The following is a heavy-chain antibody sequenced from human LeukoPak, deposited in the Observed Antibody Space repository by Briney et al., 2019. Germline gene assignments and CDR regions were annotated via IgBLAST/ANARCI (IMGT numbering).Heavy chain of an antibody. Sequence: GGSLRLSCAASGFTSDDYAMHWVRQAPGKGLEWVSLISGDGGSTYYADSVKGRFTISRDNSKNSLYLQMNSLRTEDTALYYCAKENYDSSGYYWLYFDYWGQGTLVTVSS. V-gene: IGHV3-43*02. CDR2: ISGDGGST. CDR1: GFTSDDYA. J-gene: IGHJ4*02. D-gene: IGHD3-22*01. CDR3: AKENYDSSGYYWLYFDY.